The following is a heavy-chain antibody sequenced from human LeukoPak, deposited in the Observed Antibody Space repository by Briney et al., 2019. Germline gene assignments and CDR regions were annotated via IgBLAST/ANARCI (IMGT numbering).Heavy chain of an antibody. CDR3: ARDRYSNYYYYGMDV. V-gene: IGHV4-59*01. J-gene: IGHJ6*02. CDR2: IHYSGST. Sequence: SETLSLTCTVPGGSISTYYWSWIRQPPGKGLEWDGYIHYSGSTNYNPSRKSRVTISVDTSKNQFSLKLSSVTAADTAVYYCARDRYSNYYYYGMDVWGQGTTVTVSS. CDR1: GGSISTYY. D-gene: IGHD6-13*01.